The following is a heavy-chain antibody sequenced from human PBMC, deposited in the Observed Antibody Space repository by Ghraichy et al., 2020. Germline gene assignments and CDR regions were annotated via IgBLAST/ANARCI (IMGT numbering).Heavy chain of an antibody. Sequence: SQTLSLTCAISGDSVSSNSAVWHWIRQSPSRGLEWLGRTYYRSKWFNDYAVSVKSRITINSDTSKNQFSLQLNSATPEDTAVYYCASGAAAAGMGSWGQGTLVTVFS. CDR1: GDSVSSNSAV. V-gene: IGHV6-1*01. CDR2: TYYRSKWFN. J-gene: IGHJ5*02. D-gene: IGHD6-13*01. CDR3: ASGAAAAGMGS.